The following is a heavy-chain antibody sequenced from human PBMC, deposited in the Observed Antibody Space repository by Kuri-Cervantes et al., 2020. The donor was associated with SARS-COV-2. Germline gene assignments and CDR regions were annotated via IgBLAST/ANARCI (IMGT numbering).Heavy chain of an antibody. D-gene: IGHD3-10*01. CDR3: ASGPGILWFGDDY. CDR1: GFTVSSNY. V-gene: IGHV3-53*01. J-gene: IGHJ4*02. CDR2: ISSGGST. Sequence: GGSLRLSCAASGFTVSSNYMSWVRQAPGKGLEWVSVISSGGSTYYADSVKGRFTISRDNSKNTLYLQMSSLIAEDTAVYYCASGPGILWFGDDYWGQGTLVTVSS.